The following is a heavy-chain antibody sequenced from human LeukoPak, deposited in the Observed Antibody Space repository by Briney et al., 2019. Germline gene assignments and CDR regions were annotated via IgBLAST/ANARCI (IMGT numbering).Heavy chain of an antibody. D-gene: IGHD6-19*01. CDR2: IKEDGSKK. CDR1: GFTFSDHY. CDR3: ARDPGRQYSSVADV. J-gene: IGHJ6*02. V-gene: IGHV3-7*03. Sequence: GGSLRLSCAASGFTFSDHYVDWVRRAPGKGLEWLANIKEDGSKKYYVDSVKGRFTISRDNAKNSLYLQMDSLRAEDTAVYYCARDPGRQYSSVADVWGQGTTVTVSS.